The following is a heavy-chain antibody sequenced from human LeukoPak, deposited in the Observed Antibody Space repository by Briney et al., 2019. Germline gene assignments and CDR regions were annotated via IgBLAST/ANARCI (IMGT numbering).Heavy chain of an antibody. Sequence: GGSLRLSCAASGFTFSSYSMNWVRQAPGKGLEWVSSISSSSSYIYYADSVKGRFTISRDNAKNSLYLHMNSLRAEDTAVYYCARDLGVKDYYDSSGYYPEAFQHWGQGTLVTVSS. J-gene: IGHJ1*01. CDR2: ISSSSSYI. CDR3: ARDLGVKDYYDSSGYYPEAFQH. CDR1: GFTFSSYS. D-gene: IGHD3-22*01. V-gene: IGHV3-21*01.